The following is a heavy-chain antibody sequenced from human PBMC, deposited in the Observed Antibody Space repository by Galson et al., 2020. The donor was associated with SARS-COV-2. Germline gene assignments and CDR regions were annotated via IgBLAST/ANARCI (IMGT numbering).Heavy chain of an antibody. D-gene: IGHD5-18*01. V-gene: IGHV3-21*01. CDR3: ARDKGGYTHNYFCGMDV. CDR1: GFSFPAWS. J-gene: IGHJ6*02. Sequence: TGGSLRLSRAASGFSFPAWSMNWVRQAPGKGLEWVSSISSNSRYIYYADSVKGRLTISRDNAKNSLYLQMNSLRAEDTAVYYCARDKGGYTHNYFCGMDVWGQGTTVTVSS. CDR2: ISSNSRYI.